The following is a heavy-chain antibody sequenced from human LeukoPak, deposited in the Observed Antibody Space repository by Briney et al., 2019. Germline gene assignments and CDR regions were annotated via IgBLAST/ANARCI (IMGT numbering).Heavy chain of an antibody. Sequence: SETLSLTCTVSGGSISSSSYYWGWIRQPPGKGLEWIGSIYYSGSTYYNPSLKSRVTISVDTSKNQFSLKLSSVTAADTAVYYCARGGRGWGDYYYYMDVWGKGTTVTISS. CDR1: GGSISSSSYY. D-gene: IGHD6-19*01. J-gene: IGHJ6*03. CDR3: ARGGRGWGDYYYYMDV. V-gene: IGHV4-39*07. CDR2: IYYSGST.